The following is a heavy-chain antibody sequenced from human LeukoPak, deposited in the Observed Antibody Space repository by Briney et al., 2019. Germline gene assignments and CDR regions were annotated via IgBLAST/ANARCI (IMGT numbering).Heavy chain of an antibody. Sequence: SETLSLTCAVYGGSFSGYYWSWIRQPPGKGLEWIGEINHSGSTNYNPSLKSRVTISVDTSKNQFSLKLSSVTAADTAVYYCASEKATPGYCSGGSCHAVDYWGQGTLVTVSS. J-gene: IGHJ4*02. CDR1: GGSFSGYY. CDR3: ASEKATPGYCSGGSCHAVDY. D-gene: IGHD2-15*01. CDR2: INHSGST. V-gene: IGHV4-34*01.